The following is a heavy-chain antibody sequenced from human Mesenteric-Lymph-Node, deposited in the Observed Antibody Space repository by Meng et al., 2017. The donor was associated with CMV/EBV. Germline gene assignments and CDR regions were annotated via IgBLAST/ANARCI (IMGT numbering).Heavy chain of an antibody. D-gene: IGHD2-21*01. V-gene: IGHV4-34*01. J-gene: IGHJ5*02. CDR2: INHSGST. CDR1: RGSFSVYY. Sequence: TCAVDRGSFSVYYWSWIRQPAGKGLEWIGEINHSGSTNYNPSLKSRVTISVDTSKNQFSLQLSSVTAADTAVYYCARARWGLNWFDPWGQGTLVTVSS. CDR3: ARARWGLNWFDP.